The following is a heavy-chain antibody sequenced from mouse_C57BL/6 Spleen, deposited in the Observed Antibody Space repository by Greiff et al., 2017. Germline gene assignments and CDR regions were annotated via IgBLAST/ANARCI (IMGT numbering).Heavy chain of an antibody. CDR3: ARGGLDGFAY. D-gene: IGHD6-1*01. CDR2: IYPGSGNT. CDR1: GYTFTDYY. J-gene: IGHJ3*01. V-gene: IGHV1-76*01. Sequence: VQRVESGAELVRPGASVKLSCKASGYTFTDYYINWVKQRPGQGLEWIARIYPGSGNTYYNEKFKGKATLTAEKSSSTAYMQLSSLTSEDSAVYFCARGGLDGFAYWGQGTLVTVSA.